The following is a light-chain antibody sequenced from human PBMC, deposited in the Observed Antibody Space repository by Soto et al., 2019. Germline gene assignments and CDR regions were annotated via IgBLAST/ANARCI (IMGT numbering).Light chain of an antibody. CDR1: QSIRSY. V-gene: IGKV1-39*01. Sequence: DIQITHSPSSLSASVGDRVTITFRASQSIRSYLNWYQQKPGKAPELLIYAASSLQSGVSSRVSGSGSGTDFTLTISCLQSEDFATYYCQQYYSYPRTCGQGTKGDIK. J-gene: IGKJ1*01. CDR2: AAS. CDR3: QQYYSYPRT.